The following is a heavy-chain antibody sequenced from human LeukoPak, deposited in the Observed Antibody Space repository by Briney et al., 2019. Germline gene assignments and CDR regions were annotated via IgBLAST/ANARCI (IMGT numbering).Heavy chain of an antibody. CDR3: ARDHCSSTSCYSDY. J-gene: IGHJ4*02. D-gene: IGHD2-2*02. CDR2: ISAYNGNT. CDR1: GYTFTSYG. Sequence: GASVKVSCKASGYTFTSYGISWVRQAPGQGLEWMGWISAYNGNTNYAHKLQGRVTMTTDTSTSTAYMELRSLRSDDTAVYYCARDHCSSTSCYSDYWGQGTLVTVSS. V-gene: IGHV1-18*04.